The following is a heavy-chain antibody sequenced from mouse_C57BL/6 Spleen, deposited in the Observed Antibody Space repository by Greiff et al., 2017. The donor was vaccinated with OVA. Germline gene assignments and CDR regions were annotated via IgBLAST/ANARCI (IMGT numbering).Heavy chain of an antibody. J-gene: IGHJ2*01. Sequence: QVHVKHSGAELVRPGSSVKLSCKASGYTFTSYWMDWVKQRPGQGLEWIGNIYPSDSETHYNQKFKDKATLTVDKSSSTAYMQLSSLTSEDSAVYYCARGGGYYGSATNDYWGQGTTLTVSS. V-gene: IGHV1-61*01. CDR1: GYTFTSYW. CDR2: IYPSDSET. CDR3: ARGGGYYGSATNDY. D-gene: IGHD1-1*01.